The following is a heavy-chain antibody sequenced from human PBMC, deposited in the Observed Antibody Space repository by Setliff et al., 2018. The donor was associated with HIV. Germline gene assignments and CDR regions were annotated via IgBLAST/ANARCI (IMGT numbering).Heavy chain of an antibody. V-gene: IGHV1-24*01. CDR3: ASSPAWRSDFGLHTFDY. CDR1: GYTVTELS. J-gene: IGHJ4*02. Sequence: ASVKVSCKVSGYTVTELSINWVRQAPGKGPEWMGGFDPEDNKIVYAQKFQGRVTTTEDTSTDTAYMELSSLRPEDTAVYYCASSPAWRSDFGLHTFDYWGQGTLVTVSS. CDR2: FDPEDNKI. D-gene: IGHD2-15*01.